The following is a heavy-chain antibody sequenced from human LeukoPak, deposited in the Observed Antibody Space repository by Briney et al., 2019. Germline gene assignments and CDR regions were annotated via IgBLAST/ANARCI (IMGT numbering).Heavy chain of an antibody. CDR2: ISYDGSNK. Sequence: GGSLRLSCAASGFTFSSYGMHWVRQAPGKGLEWVAVISYDGSNKYYADSVKGRFTISRDNSKNTLYLQMNSLRAEDTAVDYCAKNYGSGSRLYNWFDPWGQGTLVTVSS. D-gene: IGHD3-10*01. CDR3: AKNYGSGSRLYNWFDP. CDR1: GFTFSSYG. V-gene: IGHV3-30*18. J-gene: IGHJ5*02.